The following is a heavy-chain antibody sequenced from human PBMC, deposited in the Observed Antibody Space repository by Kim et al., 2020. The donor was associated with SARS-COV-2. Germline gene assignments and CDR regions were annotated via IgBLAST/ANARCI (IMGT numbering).Heavy chain of an antibody. CDR3: ARGEMATTDAFDI. D-gene: IGHD5-12*01. V-gene: IGHV4-34*01. J-gene: IGHJ3*02. Sequence: SSPSLQSRVTISVDTSTNQFSLKLSSVTAADTAVYYCARGEMATTDAFDIWGQGTMVTVSS.